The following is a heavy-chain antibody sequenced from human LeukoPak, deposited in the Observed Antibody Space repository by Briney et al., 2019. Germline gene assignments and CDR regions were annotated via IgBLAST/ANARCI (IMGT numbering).Heavy chain of an antibody. V-gene: IGHV5-51*01. CDR2: ICPGDSDT. Sequence: GESLKISCKGSGYSFTSYWIGWVRQMPGKGLEWMGIICPGDSDTRYSPSFQGQVTISADKSISTAYLQWSSLKASDTAMYYCARHVEYYDFWSGYYTEYYFDYWGQGTLVTVSS. J-gene: IGHJ4*02. D-gene: IGHD3-3*01. CDR1: GYSFTSYW. CDR3: ARHVEYYDFWSGYYTEYYFDY.